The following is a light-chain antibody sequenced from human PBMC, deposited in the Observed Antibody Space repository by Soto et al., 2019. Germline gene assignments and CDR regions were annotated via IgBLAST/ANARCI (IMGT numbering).Light chain of an antibody. CDR1: QTISNW. Sequence: DIQMTQSPSTLSASVGARVTITCRASQTISNWLAWYQQKPGKAPKLLIYDVSSLESGVPSRFSGSGSGTEFTLTINSLQPDDSATYYCQQYNTFWTFGQGTKV. CDR2: DVS. J-gene: IGKJ1*01. V-gene: IGKV1-5*01. CDR3: QQYNTFWT.